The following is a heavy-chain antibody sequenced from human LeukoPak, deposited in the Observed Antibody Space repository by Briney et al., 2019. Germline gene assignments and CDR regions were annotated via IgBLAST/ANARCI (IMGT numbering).Heavy chain of an antibody. CDR1: EFTFSTYD. CDR2: IGSAGDT. Sequence: GGSLRLSCAASEFTFSTYDKHWVRQVTGKGLEWVSEIGSAGDTYNPGSVKGRFTISRDNAKNTLYLQMNSLRAEDTAVYYCARVSSGSYFGYYYYYMDVWGKGTTVTVSS. V-gene: IGHV3-13*01. J-gene: IGHJ6*03. CDR3: ARVSSGSYFGYYYYYMDV. D-gene: IGHD1-26*01.